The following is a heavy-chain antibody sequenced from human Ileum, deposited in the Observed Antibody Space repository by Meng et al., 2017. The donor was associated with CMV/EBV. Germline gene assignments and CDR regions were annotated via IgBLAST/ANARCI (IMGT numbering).Heavy chain of an antibody. V-gene: IGHV1-18*01. D-gene: IGHD1-26*01. CDR3: ARGTGAGNY. J-gene: IGHJ4*02. Sequence: QVELVQSGAEVKEPVASVTVSCKASGYTFTAYGIAWVRQAPGQGLEWMGWISAYSTHTNYAPKFQGRVTMTTDTSTSTAYMELRSLQSDDTAVYYCARGTGAGNYWGQGTLVTVSS. CDR1: GYTFTAYG. CDR2: ISAYSTHT.